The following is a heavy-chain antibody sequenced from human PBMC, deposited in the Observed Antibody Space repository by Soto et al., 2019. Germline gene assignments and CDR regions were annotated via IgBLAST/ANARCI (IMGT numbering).Heavy chain of an antibody. Sequence: ASVKVSCKASGYTFTSYAMHWVRQAPGQRLEWMGWINAGNGNTKYSQKFQGRVTMTSDTSTSTVHIEVSSLRSEDTAVYYCSRAPFASGSGWYDYWGQGSLVTVSS. CDR3: SRAPFASGSGWYDY. CDR2: INAGNGNT. CDR1: GYTFTSYA. D-gene: IGHD6-19*01. V-gene: IGHV1-3*01. J-gene: IGHJ4*02.